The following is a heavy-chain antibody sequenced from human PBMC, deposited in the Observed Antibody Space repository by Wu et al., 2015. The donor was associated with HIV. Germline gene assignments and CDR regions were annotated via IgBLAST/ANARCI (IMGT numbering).Heavy chain of an antibody. V-gene: IGHV1-69*13. Sequence: QVQLVQSGAEVKKPGSSVKVSCKASGGTFSSYAISWVRQAPGQGLEWMGRIIPIFGTANYAQKFQGRVTITADESTSTAYMELSSLRSEDTAVYYCASPGYYYDSSGYQYYFDYWGQGTLVTVSS. J-gene: IGHJ4*02. CDR1: GGTFSSYA. CDR2: IIPIFGTA. D-gene: IGHD3-22*01. CDR3: ASPGYYYDSSGYQYYFDY.